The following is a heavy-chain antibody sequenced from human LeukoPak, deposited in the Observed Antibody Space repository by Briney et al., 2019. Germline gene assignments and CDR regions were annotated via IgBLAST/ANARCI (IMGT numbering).Heavy chain of an antibody. Sequence: GGSLRLSCVASGFTFSDYYMSWIRQAPGKGLEWISYMSSSGTTNYYADSVKGRFTISRDNAKNSLYLQMNSLRAEDTAIYYCAKASGVPWADYGFDIWGQGTMVTVSS. D-gene: IGHD3-10*01. CDR2: MSSSGTTN. CDR3: AKASGVPWADYGFDI. CDR1: GFTFSDYY. V-gene: IGHV3-11*04. J-gene: IGHJ3*02.